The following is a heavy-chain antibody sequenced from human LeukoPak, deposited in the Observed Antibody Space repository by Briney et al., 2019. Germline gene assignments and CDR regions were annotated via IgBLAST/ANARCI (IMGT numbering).Heavy chain of an antibody. Sequence: GGSLRLSCVASGFTFDDHDMSWVRQAPGKWLEWVTFISSSSSYIYYADSVKGRFTISRDNAKNSLYLQMNSLRAEDTAVYYCARDKYGNYYYYGMDVWGQGTTVTVSS. CDR2: ISSSSSYI. CDR3: ARDKYGNYYYYGMDV. J-gene: IGHJ6*02. V-gene: IGHV3-21*01. CDR1: GFTFDDHD. D-gene: IGHD3-10*01.